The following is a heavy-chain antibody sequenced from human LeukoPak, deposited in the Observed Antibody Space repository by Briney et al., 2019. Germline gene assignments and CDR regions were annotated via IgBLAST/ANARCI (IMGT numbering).Heavy chain of an antibody. CDR2: IYYSGRT. D-gene: IGHD6-13*01. J-gene: IGHJ4*02. V-gene: IGHV4-59*01. Sequence: SETLSLTCSVSGGSISNYYWSWIRQSPGKGLEWIGYIYYSGRTNYNPSLKSRVTISVDTSKNQFSLKLNSVTAADTAAYYCAISSSWFHNTFDYWGQGTLVTVSS. CDR1: GGSISNYY. CDR3: AISSSWFHNTFDY.